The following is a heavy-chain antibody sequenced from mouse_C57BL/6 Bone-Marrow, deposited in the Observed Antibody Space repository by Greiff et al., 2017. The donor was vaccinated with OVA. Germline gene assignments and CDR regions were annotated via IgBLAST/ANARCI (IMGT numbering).Heavy chain of an antibody. D-gene: IGHD1-1*01. CDR2: IDPENGDT. CDR3: TTWGYYGSSSWFAY. J-gene: IGHJ3*01. CDR1: GFNFTDDY. V-gene: IGHV14-4*01. Sequence: EVQLVESGAELVRPGASVKLSCTASGFNFTDDYMHWVKQRPEQGLEWSGWIDPENGDTEYASKFQGKATITADTSSNTAYLQLSSLTSEDTAVYYCTTWGYYGSSSWFAYWGQGTLVTVSA.